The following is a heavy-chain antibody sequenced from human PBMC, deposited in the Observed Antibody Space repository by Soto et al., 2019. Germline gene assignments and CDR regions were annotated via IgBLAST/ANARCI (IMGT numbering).Heavy chain of an antibody. V-gene: IGHV3-7*05. Sequence: HPWGSIRLSCAASGLTVCSYWMSWVRQDPGKGLEWVANIKQDGSEKYYVDSVKGRFTISRDNAKNSLYLQMNSLRAEDTAVYYCARARRGPYYYDSSGSIYFDYWGQGTLVTVSS. D-gene: IGHD3-22*01. J-gene: IGHJ4*02. CDR2: IKQDGSEK. CDR3: ARARRGPYYYDSSGSIYFDY. CDR1: GLTVCSYW.